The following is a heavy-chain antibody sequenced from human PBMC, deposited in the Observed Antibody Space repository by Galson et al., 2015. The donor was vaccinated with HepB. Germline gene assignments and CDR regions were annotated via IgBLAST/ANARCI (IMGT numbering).Heavy chain of an antibody. V-gene: IGHV3-30-3*01. Sequence: SLSLAGAASRVTFSGNAMHWVRQPPGKGLVRTDIISYVGNNKYYADSVTGRFTHSRANSQNPLYLQMISLRTADSAVYYCSRDQSRTTATGSDYWGQGTLVTVSS. D-gene: IGHD2-15*01. CDR3: SRDQSRTTATGSDY. CDR2: ISYVGNNK. CDR1: RVTFSGNA. J-gene: IGHJ4*02.